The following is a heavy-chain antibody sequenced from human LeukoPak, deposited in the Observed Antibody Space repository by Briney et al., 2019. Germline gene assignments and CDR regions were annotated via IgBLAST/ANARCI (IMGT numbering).Heavy chain of an antibody. Sequence: ASVKVSCKASGYTFTSYDINWVRQATGQGLEWMGWMNPNSGNTGYAQKFQGRVTMTRNTSISTAYMELSSPRSEDTAVYYCARGSPHYYDSSGYYYDYWGQGTLVTVSS. J-gene: IGHJ4*02. CDR3: ARGSPHYYDSSGYYYDY. CDR1: GYTFTSYD. D-gene: IGHD3-22*01. V-gene: IGHV1-8*01. CDR2: MNPNSGNT.